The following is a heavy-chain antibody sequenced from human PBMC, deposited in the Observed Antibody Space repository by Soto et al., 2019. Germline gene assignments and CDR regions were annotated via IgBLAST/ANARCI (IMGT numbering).Heavy chain of an antibody. D-gene: IGHD3-16*01. J-gene: IGHJ4*02. CDR3: ARDERSYGEPPFDY. CDR1: GFTFTGYY. V-gene: IGHV1-2*02. CDR2: IKSNGGDP. Sequence: GASVKVSCKASGFTFTGYYIHWVRQAPGQGLEWMGWIKSNGGDPKYAQKFQDRVTMTRDTSMNTVYMELSRLTSGDTAVYYCARDERSYGEPPFDYRGQGTLVTVSS.